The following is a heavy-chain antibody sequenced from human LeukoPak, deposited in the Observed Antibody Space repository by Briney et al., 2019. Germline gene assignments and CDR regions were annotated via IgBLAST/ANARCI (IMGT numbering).Heavy chain of an antibody. Sequence: GESLKISCKGSGYSFTSYWIGWVRQMPGKGLEWMGIIYPGYSDTRYSPSFQGQVTISADKSISTAYLQWSSLKASDTAMYYCARHHCSSTSCPYYYYYYYMDFWGKGTTVTVSS. CDR1: GYSFTSYW. V-gene: IGHV5-51*01. CDR2: IYPGYSDT. CDR3: ARHHCSSTSCPYYYYYYYMDF. D-gene: IGHD2-2*01. J-gene: IGHJ6*03.